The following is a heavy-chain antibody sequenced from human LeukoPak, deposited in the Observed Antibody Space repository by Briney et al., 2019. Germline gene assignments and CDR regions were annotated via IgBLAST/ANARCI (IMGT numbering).Heavy chain of an antibody. Sequence: GGSLRLSCAASGFTFSSYNMNWVRQAPGKGLEWVSYISSSSSAIYYADSVKGRFTISRDNAKNSLYLQMNSLRAEDTAVYYCARAGYSSNWRSFDNWGQGTLVTVSS. CDR1: GFTFSSYN. CDR2: ISSSSSAI. V-gene: IGHV3-48*01. CDR3: ARAGYSSNWRSFDN. J-gene: IGHJ4*02. D-gene: IGHD6-13*01.